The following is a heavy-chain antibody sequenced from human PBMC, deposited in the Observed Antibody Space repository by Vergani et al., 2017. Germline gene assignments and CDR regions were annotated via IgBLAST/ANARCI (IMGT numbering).Heavy chain of an antibody. CDR2: INWNSDSI. D-gene: IGHD6-13*01. V-gene: IGHV3-9*01. CDR3: VKDIAASGNYWYFDL. J-gene: IGHJ2*01. CDR1: GFTFDDYV. Sequence: EVQLVESGGGLVQPGRSLRLSCAASGFTFDDYVMHWVRQAPGKGLEWVSGINWNSDSIAYADSVKGRLTISRDNAKNSLYLQMNSLRAEDTALYYCVKDIAASGNYWYFDLWGRGTLVTVSS.